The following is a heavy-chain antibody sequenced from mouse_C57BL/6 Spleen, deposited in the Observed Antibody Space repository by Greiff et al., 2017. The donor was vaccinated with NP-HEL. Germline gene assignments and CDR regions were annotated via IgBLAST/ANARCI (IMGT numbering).Heavy chain of an antibody. J-gene: IGHJ1*03. D-gene: IGHD5-1*01. CDR1: YFAFMASA. CDR2: FTMYSDAT. Sequence: LKESGAELVRPGSSVKLSCKDSYFAFMASAMHWVKQRPGHGLEWIGSFTMYSDATEYSENFKGKATLTANTSSSTAYMELSSLTSEDSAGYYRAKSTTGYFDVWGTGTTVTVSS. CDR3: AKSTTGYFDV. V-gene: IGHV1-49*01.